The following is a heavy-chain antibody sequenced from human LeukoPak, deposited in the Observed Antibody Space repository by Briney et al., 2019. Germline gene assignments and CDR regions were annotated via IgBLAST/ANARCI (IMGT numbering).Heavy chain of an antibody. V-gene: IGHV1-8*01. CDR2: MNPNSGNT. CDR1: GYTFTSYD. D-gene: IGHD3-22*01. J-gene: IGHJ4*02. Sequence: ASVKVSCKASGYTFTSYDINWVRQATGQGLEWMGWMNPNSGNTGYAQKFQGRVTMTRNTSISTAYMELSSLRSEGTAVYYCARVGYYDSSGYYSPQKAFDYWGQGTLVTVSS. CDR3: ARVGYYDSSGYYSPQKAFDY.